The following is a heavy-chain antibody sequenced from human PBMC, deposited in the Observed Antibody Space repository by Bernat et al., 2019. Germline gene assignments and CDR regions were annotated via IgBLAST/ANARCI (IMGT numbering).Heavy chain of an antibody. CDR1: GFTFSSYA. Sequence: QVQLVESGGGVVQPGRSQRLSCAASGFTFSSYAMHWVRQAPGKGLEWVAVISYDGSNKYYADSVKGRFTISRDNSKNTLYLQMNSLRAEDTAVYYCARDKILLEPGHFHYWGQGTLVTVSS. V-gene: IGHV3-30*01. CDR3: ARDKILLEPGHFHY. CDR2: ISYDGSNK. J-gene: IGHJ4*02. D-gene: IGHD1-1*01.